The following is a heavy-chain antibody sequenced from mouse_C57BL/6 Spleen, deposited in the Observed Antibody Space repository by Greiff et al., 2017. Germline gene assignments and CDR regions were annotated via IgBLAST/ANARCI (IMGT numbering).Heavy chain of an antibody. CDR2: IWSGGST. V-gene: IGHV2-2*01. D-gene: IGHD5-2*01. CDR1: GFSLTSYG. CDR3: ARSNTYFDV. J-gene: IGHJ1*03. Sequence: VKLQQSGPGLVQPSQSLSITCTVSGFSLTSYGVHWVRQSPGKGLEWLGVIWSGGSTDYNAAFISRLSISKDNSKSQVFFKMNSLQADDTAIYYCARSNTYFDVWGTGTTVTVSS.